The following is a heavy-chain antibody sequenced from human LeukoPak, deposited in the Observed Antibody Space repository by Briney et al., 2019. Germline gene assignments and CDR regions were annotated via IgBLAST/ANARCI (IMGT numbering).Heavy chain of an antibody. Sequence: GGSLRLSCAASGFTFSSYSMNWVRQAPGKGLEWVSSISSSSSYIYYADSVKGRFTISRDNAKNSLYLQMNSLRAEDTAVYYCARGRRWLSIAVAGAHAFDIWGQGTMVTVSS. CDR3: ARGRRWLSIAVAGAHAFDI. CDR1: GFTFSSYS. CDR2: ISSSSSYI. J-gene: IGHJ3*02. V-gene: IGHV3-21*01. D-gene: IGHD6-19*01.